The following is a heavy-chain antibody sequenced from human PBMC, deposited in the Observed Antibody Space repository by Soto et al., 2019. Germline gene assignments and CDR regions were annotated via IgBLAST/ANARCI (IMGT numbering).Heavy chain of an antibody. CDR2: ISYDGSNK. CDR3: AKPGLEYYYDSSGYYG. J-gene: IGHJ4*02. V-gene: IGHV3-30*18. D-gene: IGHD3-22*01. Sequence: GGSLRLSCAASGFTFSSYGMHWVRQAPGKGLEWVAVISYDGSNKYYADSVKGRFTISRDNSKNTLYLQMNSLRAEDTAVYYCAKPGLEYYYDSSGYYGWGQGTLVTVSS. CDR1: GFTFSSYG.